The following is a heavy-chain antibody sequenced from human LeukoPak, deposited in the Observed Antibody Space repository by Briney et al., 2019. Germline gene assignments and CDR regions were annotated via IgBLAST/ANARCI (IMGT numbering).Heavy chain of an antibody. CDR1: GYTFTGYY. CDR2: INPNSGGT. D-gene: IGHD5-24*01. J-gene: IGHJ1*01. V-gene: IGHV1-2*02. CDR3: AREMATRSEYFQH. Sequence: ASVKVSCKASGYTFTGYYMHWVRQAPGQGLEWMGWINPNSGGTNYAQKFQGRVTMTRDTSISTAYMELSRLRSDDTAVYCCAREMATRSEYFQHWGQGTLVTVSS.